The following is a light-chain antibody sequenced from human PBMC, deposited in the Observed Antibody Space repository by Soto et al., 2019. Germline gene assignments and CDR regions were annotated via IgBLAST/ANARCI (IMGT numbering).Light chain of an antibody. V-gene: IGKV3-15*01. Sequence: EIEMTQSPATLSVSPGERATLSCRASQSVSSNLAWYQQKPGQAPRLLIYGASTRATGIPARFSGSGSGTEFTPTISSLQSEDFAVYYCQQYNNWPPSFGQGTKVEIK. J-gene: IGKJ1*01. CDR3: QQYNNWPPS. CDR1: QSVSSN. CDR2: GAS.